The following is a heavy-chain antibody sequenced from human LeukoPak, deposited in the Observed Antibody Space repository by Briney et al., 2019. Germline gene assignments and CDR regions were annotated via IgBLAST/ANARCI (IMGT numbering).Heavy chain of an antibody. CDR1: GGSISSGGYS. J-gene: IGHJ5*02. D-gene: IGHD3-3*01. CDR3: ARGGITIFGVVNNWFDP. CDR2: IYHSGST. Sequence: SQTLSLTCAVSGGSISSGGYSWSWIRQPPGKGLEWIGYIYHSGSTYYNPSLKSRVTISVDRSKNQFSLKQSSVTAADTAVYYCARGGITIFGVVNNWFDPWGQGTLVTVSS. V-gene: IGHV4-30-2*01.